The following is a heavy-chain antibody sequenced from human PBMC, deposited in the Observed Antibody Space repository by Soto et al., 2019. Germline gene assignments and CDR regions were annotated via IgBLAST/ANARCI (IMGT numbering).Heavy chain of an antibody. CDR3: ASHPWGSPTGAFDI. Sequence: CCTGEVYSVTSDWVVWVRQMPGKGLEGMGIIYPVDSDTRYSPSFQGQVTISADKSISTAYLQWSSLKASDTAMYYCASHPWGSPTGAFDIWGQGTTVTVS. J-gene: IGHJ3*02. V-gene: IGHV5-51*01. CDR1: VYSVTSDW. D-gene: IGHD3-16*01. CDR2: IYPVDSDT.